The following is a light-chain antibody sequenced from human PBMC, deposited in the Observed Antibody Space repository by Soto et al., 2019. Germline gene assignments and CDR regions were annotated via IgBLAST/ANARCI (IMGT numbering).Light chain of an antibody. J-gene: IGKJ5*01. CDR3: QQYNTWPPIT. Sequence: EIVLTQSPGTLSLSTGERATLSCRASQSFISNLSWYQQKPGQAPRLLIYGASIRATGIPARFSGSGSWKEFTLTISSLQSEDFAVYYCQQYNTWPPITFGQGTRLEIK. CDR1: QSFISN. CDR2: GAS. V-gene: IGKV3-15*01.